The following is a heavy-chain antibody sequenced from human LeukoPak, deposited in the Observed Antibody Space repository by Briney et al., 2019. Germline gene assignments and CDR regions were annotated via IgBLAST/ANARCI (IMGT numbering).Heavy chain of an antibody. V-gene: IGHV3-23*01. CDR2: ISVSGNT. Sequence: GGSLRLSCAASGFTLSSYAMSWGRQGPGKGLEWVSAISVSGNTYHPDSVKGRFTISRDSSKNTLYLQMNSLRAGDAAVYYCAKAPVTTCSGAYCYPFDYWSQGTLVTVSS. CDR1: GFTLSSYA. CDR3: AKAPVTTCSGAYCYPFDY. D-gene: IGHD2-15*01. J-gene: IGHJ4*02.